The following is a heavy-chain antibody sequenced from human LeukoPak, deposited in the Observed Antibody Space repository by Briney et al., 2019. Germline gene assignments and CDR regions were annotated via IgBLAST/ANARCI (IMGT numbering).Heavy chain of an antibody. CDR2: IYYSGST. CDR1: GGSISSYY. D-gene: IGHD6-13*01. V-gene: IGHV4-59*12. J-gene: IGHJ4*02. Sequence: PSETLSLTCTVSGGSISSYYWSWIRQPPGKGLEWIGYIYYSGSTYYNPSLKSRVTISVDRSKNQFSLKLSSVTAADTAVYYCARVGSSSWYRYFDYWGQGTLVTVSS. CDR3: ARVGSSSWYRYFDY.